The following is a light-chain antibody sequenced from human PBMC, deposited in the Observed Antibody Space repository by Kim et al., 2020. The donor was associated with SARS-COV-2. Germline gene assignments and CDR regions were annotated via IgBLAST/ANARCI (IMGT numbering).Light chain of an antibody. V-gene: IGLV3-21*04. CDR3: QVWDGTTEHYV. CDR1: NIGNKS. Sequence: PGKTASSTSWRNNIGNKSWHWYQQQPGQAPVLVIYYESDRPSGIPERFSGSNSGNTATLTISRVEAGDEADYFCQVWDGTTEHYVFGTGTKVTVL. J-gene: IGLJ1*01. CDR2: YES.